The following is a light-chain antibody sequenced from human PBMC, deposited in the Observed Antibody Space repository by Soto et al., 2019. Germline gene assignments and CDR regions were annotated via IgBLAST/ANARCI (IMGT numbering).Light chain of an antibody. J-gene: IGLJ1*01. CDR3: SSFTSSDTPYV. V-gene: IGLV2-14*01. CDR2: EVT. Sequence: QSVLTQPASVSGSPGQSITISCTGTSSDVGAYMYVSWYQQHPGTAPKLIIYEVTNRPSGVSNRFSGSKSGDTASLTISGLQAEDEADYYCSSFTSSDTPYVFGTGTKVTVL. CDR1: SSDVGAYMY.